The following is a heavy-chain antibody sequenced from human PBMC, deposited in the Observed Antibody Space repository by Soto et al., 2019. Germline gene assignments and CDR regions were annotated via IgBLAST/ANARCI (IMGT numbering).Heavy chain of an antibody. V-gene: IGHV4-39*01. Sequence: SETLCLTCTVSGSSIISGSYYWGWIRQPPGKGLEWIGNIYYSGSTYYNPSLKSRVTISVDTSKNQFSLKLSSVTAAATAVYYCARRYGYNSXDYWGQGTLVTVS. CDR2: IYYSGST. CDR3: ARRYGYNSXDY. J-gene: IGHJ4*02. D-gene: IGHD5-12*01. CDR1: GSSIISGSYY.